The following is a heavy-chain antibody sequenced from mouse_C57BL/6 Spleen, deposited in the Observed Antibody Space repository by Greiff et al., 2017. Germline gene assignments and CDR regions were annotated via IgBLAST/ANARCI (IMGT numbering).Heavy chain of an antibody. CDR1: GYTFTEYS. CDR2: FYPGSGSI. CDR3: ARDDDCCGSTWYFDV. D-gene: IGHD1-1*01. V-gene: IGHV1-62-2*01. J-gene: IGHJ1*03. Sequence: VQLQQSGAELVKPGASVKLSCKASGYTFTEYSIHWVKQRPGQGLEWIGWFYPGSGSIKYNEKFKDKATLTADKSSSTVYMELSRVTSEDSAVYFGARDDDCCGSTWYFDVWGTGTTVTVSS.